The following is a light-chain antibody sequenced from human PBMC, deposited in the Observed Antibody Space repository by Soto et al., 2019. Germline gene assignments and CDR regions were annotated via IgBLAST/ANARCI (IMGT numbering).Light chain of an antibody. V-gene: IGKV3-11*01. CDR1: QSVSSY. Sequence: EIVLTQSPATLSLSPGERATLSCRASQSVSSYLAWYQQKPGQALRLLIYDASNRATGIPARFSGSGSGTDFTLTISSLEPEDFALYYCQQRSNWPFSFGQGTKRESK. J-gene: IGKJ2*01. CDR2: DAS. CDR3: QQRSNWPFS.